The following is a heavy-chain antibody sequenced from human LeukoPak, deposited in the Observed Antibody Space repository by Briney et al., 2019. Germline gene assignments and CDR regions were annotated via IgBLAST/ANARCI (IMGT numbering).Heavy chain of an antibody. D-gene: IGHD6-19*01. CDR1: GGPLRRYY. Sequence: SETLSLTCAVYGGPLRRYYWSGIRQPPGKGLEWIGEINHSGSTNYNPSLKSRVPISVDTSKNQFSLKLNSVTAADTAVYYCSRDWGPANSGWHGPTSIWFDPWGQGTLVTVS. V-gene: IGHV4-34*01. CDR3: SRDWGPANSGWHGPTSIWFDP. CDR2: INHSGST. J-gene: IGHJ5*02.